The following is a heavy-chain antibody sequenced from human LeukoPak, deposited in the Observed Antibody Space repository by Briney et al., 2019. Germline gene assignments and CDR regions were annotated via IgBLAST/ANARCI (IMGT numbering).Heavy chain of an antibody. V-gene: IGHV4-39*01. CDR3: ARRTRTWMQRLVPDAFDI. D-gene: IGHD6-13*01. CDR2: IYYSGST. J-gene: IGHJ3*02. CDR1: GGSISSSSYY. Sequence: SETLSLTCTVSGGSISSSSYYWGWIRQPPGKGLEWIGSIYYSGSTYYNPSLKSRVTISVDTSKNQFSLKLSSVTAADTAVYYCARRTRTWMQRLVPDAFDIWGQGTMVTVSS.